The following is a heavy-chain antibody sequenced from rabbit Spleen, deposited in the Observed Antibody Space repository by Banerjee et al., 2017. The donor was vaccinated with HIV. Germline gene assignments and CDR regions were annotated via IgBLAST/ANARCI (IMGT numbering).Heavy chain of an antibody. CDR1: GVSFSISSY. V-gene: IGHV1S40*01. D-gene: IGHD1-1*01. CDR3: ARDTSSSFSSYGMDL. J-gene: IGHJ6*01. Sequence: QSLEESGGDLVKPGASLTLTCTVSGVSFSISSYMCWVRQAPGKGLEWIACIDAGSSGFTYFATWANGRFAISKTSSTTVTLQMTRLTAADTATYFCARDTSSSFSSYGMDLWGQGTLVTVS. CDR2: IDAGSSGFT.